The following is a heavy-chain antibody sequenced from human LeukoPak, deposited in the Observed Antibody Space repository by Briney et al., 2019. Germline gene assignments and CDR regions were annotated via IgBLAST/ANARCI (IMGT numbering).Heavy chain of an antibody. CDR2: IRYDGSNK. J-gene: IGHJ3*02. CDR3: AKDQVVVVPAALEDAFDI. V-gene: IGHV3-30*02. CDR1: GFTFSSYG. Sequence: GESLRLSCAASGFTFSSYGMHWVRQAPGKGLEWVAFIRYDGSNKYYADSVKGRFTISRDNSKNTLYLQMNSLRAEDTAVYYCAKDQVVVVPAALEDAFDIWGQGTMVTVSS. D-gene: IGHD2-2*01.